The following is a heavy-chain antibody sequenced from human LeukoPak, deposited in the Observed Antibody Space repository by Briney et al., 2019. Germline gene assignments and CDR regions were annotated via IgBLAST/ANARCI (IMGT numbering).Heavy chain of an antibody. V-gene: IGHV3-15*01. CDR3: TTYKTYYDSSGYYEYYYYYYMDV. CDR1: GFTFSSYS. CDR2: IKSKSDGGTT. Sequence: GGSLRLSCAASGFTFSSYSMNWVRQAPGKGLEWVGRIKSKSDGGTTDYAAPVKGRFTISRDDSKNTLYLQMNSLKTEDTAVYYCTTYKTYYDSSGYYEYYYYYYMDVWGKGTTVTVSS. D-gene: IGHD3-22*01. J-gene: IGHJ6*03.